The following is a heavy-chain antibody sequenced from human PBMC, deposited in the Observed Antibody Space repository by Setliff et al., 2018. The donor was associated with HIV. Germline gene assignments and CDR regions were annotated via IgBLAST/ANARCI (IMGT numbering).Heavy chain of an antibody. CDR1: GFTFITYA. Sequence: GGSLRLSCVASGFTFITYAMSWVRQAPGKGLGWVSSISGSGGSTYYADSVKGRFTISRDNSKNTVYLHMNSLRAEDTAVYYCAKDSEPEYYGASASGEAFDSWGQGTKVTVSS. V-gene: IGHV3-23*01. J-gene: IGHJ3*02. D-gene: IGHD3-10*01. CDR3: AKDSEPEYYGASASGEAFDS. CDR2: ISGSGGST.